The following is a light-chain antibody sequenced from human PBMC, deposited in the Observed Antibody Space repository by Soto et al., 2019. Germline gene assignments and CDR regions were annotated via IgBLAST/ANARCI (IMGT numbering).Light chain of an antibody. J-gene: IGLJ1*01. CDR2: DVT. Sequence: QSALTQPRSVSGSPGQSVTISCTGTSSDVDGYNYVSWYQQHPGKAPKLLIYDVTERPSGVPDRFSGSRSGNTASLTISGLQADDEADYYCCSFAGSYTFVFGTETKLTVL. CDR1: SSDVDGYNY. V-gene: IGLV2-11*01. CDR3: CSFAGSYTFV.